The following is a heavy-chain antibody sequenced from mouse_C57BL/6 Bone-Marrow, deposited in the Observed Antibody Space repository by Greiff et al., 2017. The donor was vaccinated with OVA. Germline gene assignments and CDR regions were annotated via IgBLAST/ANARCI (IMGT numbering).Heavy chain of an antibody. Sequence: VQLQQPGAELVMPGASVKLSCKASGYTFTSYWMHWVKQRPGQGLEWIGEIDPSDSYTNYNQKFKGKSTLTVDKSSSTAYMQLSSLTSEDSAVYYCARYPPYYGSSPWYCDVWGTGTTVTVSS. D-gene: IGHD1-1*01. CDR1: GYTFTSYW. CDR3: ARYPPYYGSSPWYCDV. V-gene: IGHV1-69*01. CDR2: IDPSDSYT. J-gene: IGHJ1*03.